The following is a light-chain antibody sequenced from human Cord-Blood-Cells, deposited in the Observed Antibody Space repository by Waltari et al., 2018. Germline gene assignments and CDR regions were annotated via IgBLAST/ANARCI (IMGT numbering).Light chain of an antibody. CDR2: EGT. Sequence: QSALTQPASVSGSPGQSLPISCTGTRSDCWGYNLSRWYQQHPGKAPKLMIYEGTTRPSGVSNRFSGSKSGNTASLTISGLQAEDEADYYCCSYAGSSTYVFGTGTKVTVL. J-gene: IGLJ1*01. V-gene: IGLV2-23*01. CDR1: RSDCWGYNL. CDR3: CSYAGSSTYV.